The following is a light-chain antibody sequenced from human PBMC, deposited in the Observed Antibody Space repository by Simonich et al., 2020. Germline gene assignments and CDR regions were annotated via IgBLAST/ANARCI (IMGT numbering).Light chain of an antibody. CDR2: DVS. J-gene: IGLJ3*02. V-gene: IGLV2-14*01. CDR3: SSYTSSSWV. CDR1: SSDVGGYNY. Sequence: QSALTQPASVSGSPGQSITISCTGTSSDVGGYNYVSWYQQHPGKAPKLMIYDVSKRPAGVSNRVSGSKSGNTASLTISGLQAEDEADYYCSSYTSSSWVFGGGTKLTVL.